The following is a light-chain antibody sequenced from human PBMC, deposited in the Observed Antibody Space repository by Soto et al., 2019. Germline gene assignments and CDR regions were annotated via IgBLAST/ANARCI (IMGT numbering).Light chain of an antibody. V-gene: IGKV3-15*01. CDR1: QSVDNN. CDR3: QQYTNSPVMYT. J-gene: IGKJ2*01. Sequence: EIILTQSPATLSVSPGEIVTLSCRASQSVDNNLAWYQQKPGQAPRLLIFGASTRATDVPARFSGSGSGTEFPLTISSRQSEDFALYFCQQYTNSPVMYTFGQGTNLTIK. CDR2: GAS.